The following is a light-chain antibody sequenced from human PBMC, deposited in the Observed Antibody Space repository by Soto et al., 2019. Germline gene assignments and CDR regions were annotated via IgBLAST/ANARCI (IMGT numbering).Light chain of an antibody. V-gene: IGKV3-15*01. CDR1: QSVSRN. Sequence: EIVMTQPPATLSVSPGERATLSCRASQSVSRNLSWYQQRPGQAPRLLIYGASTRATGIPARFSGSGSGTEFTLTINSLQSEDFAVYYCQQSNYWPWTFGQGTKVDIK. CDR3: QQSNYWPWT. CDR2: GAS. J-gene: IGKJ1*01.